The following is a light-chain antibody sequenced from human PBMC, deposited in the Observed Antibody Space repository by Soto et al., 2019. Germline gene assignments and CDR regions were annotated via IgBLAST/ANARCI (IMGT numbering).Light chain of an antibody. J-gene: IGKJ2*01. CDR3: LQTYTVPRT. CDR1: QSISTS. Sequence: DIQMTQSPSSLSASVGDRVTITCRASQSISTSLCWFQQKPGRAPKLLISDASTLQSGVPSRFSGSGFGTDLTLTISSLQPEDFAAYYCLQTYTVPRTFGQGTNLDIK. CDR2: DAS. V-gene: IGKV1-39*01.